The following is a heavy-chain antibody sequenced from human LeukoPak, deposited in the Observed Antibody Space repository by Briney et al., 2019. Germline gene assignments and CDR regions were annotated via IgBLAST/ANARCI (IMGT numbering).Heavy chain of an antibody. V-gene: IGHV3-21*01. J-gene: IGHJ6*04. Sequence: GGSLRLSCAASGFTFSSFSMNWVRQAPGKGLEWVSSISSGGDYKHYADSVKGRLTISRDNAKNSLYLQMNSLRAEDTAVYYCAELGITMIGGVWGKGTTVTISS. CDR2: ISSGGDYK. CDR1: GFTFSSFS. CDR3: AELGITMIGGV. D-gene: IGHD3-10*02.